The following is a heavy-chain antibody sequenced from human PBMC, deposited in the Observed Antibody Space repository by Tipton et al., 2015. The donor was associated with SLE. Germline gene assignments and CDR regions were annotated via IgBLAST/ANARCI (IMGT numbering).Heavy chain of an antibody. CDR2: INYSGNT. Sequence: LRLSCAASGFTFSSYWMSWVRQAPGKGLEWIGYINYSGNTNYNASLKSRVTISVDTSKTFFSLTLKSVTAADTAVYYCARSQGGNYIFYSYGMDVWGQGTTVTVSS. J-gene: IGHJ6*02. V-gene: IGHV4-59*01. D-gene: IGHD4-11*01. CDR1: GFTFSSYW. CDR3: ARSQGGNYIFYSYGMDV.